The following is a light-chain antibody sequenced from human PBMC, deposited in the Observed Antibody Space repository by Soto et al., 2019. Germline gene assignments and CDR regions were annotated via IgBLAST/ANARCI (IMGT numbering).Light chain of an antibody. CDR3: QKYISAPPFT. Sequence: DIQMTQSPSSLSASVGDRVSITCRASQGISNYLAWYQQKPGKVPKLLIYSASTLQSGVPSRFSGSGSGTDFTLTISSLQPEDVATYYCQKYISAPPFTFGPGTKVD. J-gene: IGKJ3*01. V-gene: IGKV1-27*01. CDR1: QGISNY. CDR2: SAS.